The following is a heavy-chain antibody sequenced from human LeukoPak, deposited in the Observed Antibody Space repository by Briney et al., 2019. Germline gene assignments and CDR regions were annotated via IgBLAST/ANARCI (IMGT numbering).Heavy chain of an antibody. Sequence: GGSLRLSCAASGFTFSSYSMNWVRQAPGKGLEWVSYISSSSSTIYYADSVKGRFTISRDNAKNSLYLQMNSLRAEDTAVYYCARGKLLWFGEAMDVWGQGTTVTVSS. J-gene: IGHJ6*02. CDR3: ARGKLLWFGEAMDV. CDR2: ISSSSSTI. V-gene: IGHV3-48*04. CDR1: GFTFSSYS. D-gene: IGHD3-10*01.